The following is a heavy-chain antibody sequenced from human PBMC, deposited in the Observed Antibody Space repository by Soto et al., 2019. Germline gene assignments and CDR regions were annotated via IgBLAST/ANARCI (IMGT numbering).Heavy chain of an antibody. CDR1: GFTFSSYG. Sequence: GGSLRLSCAASGFTFSSYGMHWVRQAPGKGLEGVAVISYDGSNKYYADSVKGRFTISRDNSKNTLYLQMNSLRAEDTAVYYCAKDRRYYDSSGFYYFDYWGQGTLVTVSS. V-gene: IGHV3-30*18. D-gene: IGHD3-22*01. CDR3: AKDRRYYDSSGFYYFDY. CDR2: ISYDGSNK. J-gene: IGHJ4*02.